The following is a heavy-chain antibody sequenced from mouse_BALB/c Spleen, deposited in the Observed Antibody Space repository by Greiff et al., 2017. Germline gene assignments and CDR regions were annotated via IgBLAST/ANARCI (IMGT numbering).Heavy chain of an antibody. V-gene: IGHV2-9*02. CDR1: GFSLTSYG. Sequence: VMLVESGPGLVAPSQSLSITCTVSGFSLTSYGVHWVRQPPGKGLEWLGVIWAGGSTNYNSALMSRLSISKDNSKSQVFLKMNSLQTDDTAMYYCARDQAYYGNYEGGAMDYWGQGTSVTVSS. CDR2: IWAGGST. J-gene: IGHJ4*01. D-gene: IGHD2-10*01. CDR3: ARDQAYYGNYEGGAMDY.